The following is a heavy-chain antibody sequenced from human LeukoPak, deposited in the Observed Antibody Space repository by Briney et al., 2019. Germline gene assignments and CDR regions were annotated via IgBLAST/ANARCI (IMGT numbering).Heavy chain of an antibody. V-gene: IGHV4-38-2*02. CDR1: GYSISSGYY. J-gene: IGHJ4*02. CDR3: ARDRGDWGDYFDY. Sequence: PSETLSLTCTVSGYSISSGYYWGWIRQPPGKGLEWIGSIYHSGSTYYNPSLKSRVTISVDTSKNQFSLKLSSVTAADTAVYYCARDRGDWGDYFDYWGQGTLVTVSS. CDR2: IYHSGST. D-gene: IGHD2-21*01.